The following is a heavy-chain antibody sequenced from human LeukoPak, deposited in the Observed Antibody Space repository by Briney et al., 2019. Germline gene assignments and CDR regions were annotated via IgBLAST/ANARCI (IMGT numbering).Heavy chain of an antibody. Sequence: GGSLRLSCAASGFTFSSYEMNWVRQAPGKGLEWVSYITSSGSIISYADSVKGRFTISRDNAKNSLFLQMNSLRAEDTAVYYCARSGLPGIAVAADFDYWGQGTLVTVSS. J-gene: IGHJ4*02. CDR1: GFTFSSYE. CDR3: ARSGLPGIAVAADFDY. D-gene: IGHD6-19*01. V-gene: IGHV3-48*03. CDR2: ITSSGSII.